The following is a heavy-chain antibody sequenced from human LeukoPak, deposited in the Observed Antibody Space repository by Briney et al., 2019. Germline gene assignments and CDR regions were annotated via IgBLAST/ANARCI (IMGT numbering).Heavy chain of an antibody. CDR3: ATPQEDGYYWGD. D-gene: IGHD4-17*01. J-gene: IGHJ4*02. Sequence: ASVKVSRKASGYTFTSYGISWVGQAPGQGREWMGWISAYNGKTNNAQKLQGRVTMNTDTSTSTAYMELRSLRSDDTAVYYCATPQEDGYYWGDWGQGTLVTVSS. CDR1: GYTFTSYG. CDR2: ISAYNGKT. V-gene: IGHV1-18*01.